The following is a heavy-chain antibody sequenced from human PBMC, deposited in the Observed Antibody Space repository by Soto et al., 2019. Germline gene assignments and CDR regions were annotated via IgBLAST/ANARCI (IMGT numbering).Heavy chain of an antibody. J-gene: IGHJ4*02. D-gene: IGHD2-2*01. CDR3: VPLCRYCSTTTPS. V-gene: IGHV3-23*01. CDR2: ISGNGGDYT. CDR1: GFTFSTYA. Sequence: EVQLLESGGGLVQPGGSLRLSCAASGFTFSTYAMSWVRQAPRKGLEWVSAISGNGGDYTYYADSVKGRFTISRDNSKNTLYLQMNSPRAEDTAVYYCVPLCRYCSTTTPSWGQGTLVTVSS.